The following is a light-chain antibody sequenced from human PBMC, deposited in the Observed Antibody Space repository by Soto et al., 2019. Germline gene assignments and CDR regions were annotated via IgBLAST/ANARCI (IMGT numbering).Light chain of an antibody. CDR1: ISNIATNY. V-gene: IGLV1-47*01. CDR2: RDN. Sequence: QSVLTQPPSVSGTPGQRVTISCSGGISNIATNYVHWYQQLPGTAPKVLSNRDNQRPSGVPDRFSGSKSGTSASLAISGLLSEDEAEYYCAAWDDTVRSYVFGTGTKVTVL. J-gene: IGLJ1*01. CDR3: AAWDDTVRSYV.